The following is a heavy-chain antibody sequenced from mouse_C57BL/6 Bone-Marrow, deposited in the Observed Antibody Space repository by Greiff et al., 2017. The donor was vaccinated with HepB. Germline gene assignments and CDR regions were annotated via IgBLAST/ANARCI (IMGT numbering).Heavy chain of an antibody. J-gene: IGHJ3*01. Sequence: QVQLKESGTELVKPGASVKLSCKASGYTFTSYWMHWVKQRPGQGLEWIGNINPSNGGTNYNEKFKSKATLTVDKSSSTAYMQLSSLTSEDSAVYYCARWGCGIPFAYWGQGTLVTVSA. D-gene: IGHD3-3*01. V-gene: IGHV1-53*01. CDR3: ARWGCGIPFAY. CDR2: INPSNGGT. CDR1: GYTFTSYW.